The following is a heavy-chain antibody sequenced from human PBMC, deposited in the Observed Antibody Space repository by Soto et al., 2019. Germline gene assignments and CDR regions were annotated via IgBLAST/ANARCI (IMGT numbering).Heavy chain of an antibody. V-gene: IGHV3-33*01. CDR3: AREGTLSGMDV. D-gene: IGHD3-10*01. J-gene: IGHJ6*02. CDR2: IWYDGSNK. Sequence: PGGSLRLSCAASGFTFSSYGMHWFRQAPGKGLEWVAVIWYDGSNKYYADSVKGRFTISRDNSKNTLYLQMNSLRAEDTAVYYCAREGTLSGMDVWGQGTTVTVPS. CDR1: GFTFSSYG.